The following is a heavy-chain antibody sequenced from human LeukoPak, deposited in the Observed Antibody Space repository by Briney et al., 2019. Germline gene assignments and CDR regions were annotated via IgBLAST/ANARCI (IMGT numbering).Heavy chain of an antibody. D-gene: IGHD2-2*01. CDR2: ISRSGGDT. CDR3: AKCGTTCYANAFYI. V-gene: IGHV3-23*01. Sequence: GGSLRLSCAASGFTFSSYAMTRVRQAPGKGLEWVSAISRSGGDTEYADSVKGRFTISRDNSKNTLYMQMNSLRAEDAAVYYCAKCGTTCYANAFYIWGQGTMVTVSS. CDR1: GFTFSSYA. J-gene: IGHJ3*02.